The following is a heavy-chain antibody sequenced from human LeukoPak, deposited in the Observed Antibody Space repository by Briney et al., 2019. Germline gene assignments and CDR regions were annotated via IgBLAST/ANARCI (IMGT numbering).Heavy chain of an antibody. CDR3: AKDRGEYSGSYSDY. CDR2: ISYDGSNK. D-gene: IGHD1-26*01. J-gene: IGHJ4*02. V-gene: IGHV3-30-3*01. Sequence: PGGSLRLSCAASGFTFSSYAMHWVRQAPGKGLEWVAVISYDGSNKYYADSVKGRFTISRDNSKNTLYLQMNGLRAEDTAVYYCAKDRGEYSGSYSDYWGQGTLVTVSS. CDR1: GFTFSSYA.